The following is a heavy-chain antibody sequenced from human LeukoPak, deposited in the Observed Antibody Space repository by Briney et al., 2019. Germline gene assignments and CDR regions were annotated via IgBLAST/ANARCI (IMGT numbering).Heavy chain of an antibody. V-gene: IGHV4-38-2*02. CDR1: GYSISSGFH. J-gene: IGHJ4*02. Sequence: SETLSLTCTVSGYSISSGFHWGWIRQPPGKGLEWIGNIYHNGSTNYNPSLKSRVTISVDTSKNQFSLKLSSVTAADTAVYYCARTGIVGASPRPFDYWGQGTLVTVSS. CDR2: IYHNGST. CDR3: ARTGIVGASPRPFDY. D-gene: IGHD1-26*01.